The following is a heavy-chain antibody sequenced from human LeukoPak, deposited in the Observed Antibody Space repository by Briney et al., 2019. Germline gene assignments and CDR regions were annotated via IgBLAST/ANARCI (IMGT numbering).Heavy chain of an antibody. CDR3: ARSHYYGSGSHDAFDI. CDR1: GYTLTELS. CDR2: FDPEDGET. J-gene: IGHJ3*02. Sequence: ASVKVSYKVSGYTLTELSMHWVRQAPGKGLEWMGGFDPEDGETIYAQKFQGRVTMTEDTSTDTAYMELSSLRSEDTAVYYCARSHYYGSGSHDAFDIWGQGTMVTVSS. V-gene: IGHV1-24*01. D-gene: IGHD3-10*01.